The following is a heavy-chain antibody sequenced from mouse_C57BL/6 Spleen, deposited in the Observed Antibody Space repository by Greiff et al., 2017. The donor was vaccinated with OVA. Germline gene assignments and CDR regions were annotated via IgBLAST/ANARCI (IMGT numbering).Heavy chain of an antibody. V-gene: IGHV1-81*01. Sequence: VHLVESGAELARPGASVKLSCKASGYTFTSYGISWVKQRTGQGLEWIGEIYPRSGNTYYNEKFKGKATLTADKSSSTAYMELRSLTSEDSAVYFCARRDSAWFAYWGQGTLVTVSA. CDR1: GYTFTSYG. J-gene: IGHJ3*01. CDR3: ARRDSAWFAY. CDR2: IYPRSGNT.